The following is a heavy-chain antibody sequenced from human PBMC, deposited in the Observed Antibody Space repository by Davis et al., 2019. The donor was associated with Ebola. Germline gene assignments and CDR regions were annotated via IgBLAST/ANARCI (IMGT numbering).Heavy chain of an antibody. CDR1: GFSSTSYW. CDR2: IYPGDSGT. Sequence: GESLKISCKGSGFSSTSYWIGWVRQMPGKGLEWMGVIYPGDSGTKYSPSFQGQIIISADKSISTAYLQWSSLKASDTAVYYCARLFGGYLAYWGQGTLVTVSS. D-gene: IGHD3-16*01. V-gene: IGHV5-51*01. CDR3: ARLFGGYLAY. J-gene: IGHJ4*02.